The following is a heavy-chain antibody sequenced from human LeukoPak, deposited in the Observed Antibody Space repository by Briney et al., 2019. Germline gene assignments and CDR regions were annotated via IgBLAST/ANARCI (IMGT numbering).Heavy chain of an antibody. CDR3: ARGGLLWFGDPTQIFDY. Sequence: GASVKLSCKASGYTFTGYYMHWVRQAPGQGHEWMGWINPNSGGTNYAQKFQGRVTMTRDTSISTAYMELSRLRSDDTAVYYCARGGLLWFGDPTQIFDYWGQGTLVTVSS. CDR1: GYTFTGYY. J-gene: IGHJ4*02. V-gene: IGHV1-2*02. D-gene: IGHD3-10*01. CDR2: INPNSGGT.